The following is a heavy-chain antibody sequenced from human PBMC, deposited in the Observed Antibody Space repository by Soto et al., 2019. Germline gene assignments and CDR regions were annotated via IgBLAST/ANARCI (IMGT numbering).Heavy chain of an antibody. V-gene: IGHV3-23*01. CDR1: GLSLNNYA. J-gene: IGHJ4*02. D-gene: IGHD2-15*01. CDR2: IDVLDGA. Sequence: GGSLRLSCVVSGLSLNNYAIAWVRHAPGKGLEFVSTIDVLDGAWYSDSVRGRLAISRDVSRNTVYLQMSSLRVEDTAIYFCSDGRAGGPVNLDHWGPGTRVTVSS. CDR3: SDGRAGGPVNLDH.